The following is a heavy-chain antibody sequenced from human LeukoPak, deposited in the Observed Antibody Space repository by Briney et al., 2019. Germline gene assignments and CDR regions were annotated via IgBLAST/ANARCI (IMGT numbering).Heavy chain of an antibody. CDR3: AKDIHPDYVRYFDY. CDR2: ISSNGGST. J-gene: IGHJ4*02. Sequence: HPGGSLRLSCSASGFTFSSYAMHWVRQAPGKGLEYVSAISSNGGSTYYADSVKGRFTISRDNSKNTLYLQMNSLRAEDTALYYCAKDIHPDYVRYFDYWGQGTLVTVSS. CDR1: GFTFSSYA. D-gene: IGHD4-17*01. V-gene: IGHV3-64*04.